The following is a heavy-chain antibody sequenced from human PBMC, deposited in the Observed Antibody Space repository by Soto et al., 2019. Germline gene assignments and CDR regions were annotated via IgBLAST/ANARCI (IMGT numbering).Heavy chain of an antibody. CDR3: ARTDWAPRSLDY. V-gene: IGHV4-30-2*01. D-gene: IGHD3-9*01. J-gene: IGHJ4*02. CDR1: GGSIDSGAFS. CDR2: VTHSGTA. Sequence: TLSLTFAVSGGSIDSGAFSLSWIRQPPEKGLEWIGYVTHSGTAYSIPSLNGRLTLSVDSSQTQFSLKLTSVTAADSAFYYCARTDWAPRSLDYCGRGILVAFCS.